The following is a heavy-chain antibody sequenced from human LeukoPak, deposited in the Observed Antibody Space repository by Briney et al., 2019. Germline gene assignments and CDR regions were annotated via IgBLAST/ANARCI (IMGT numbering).Heavy chain of an antibody. D-gene: IGHD3-10*01. CDR1: GFTFSSYN. CDR2: ISSSGSTI. J-gene: IGHJ3*02. Sequence: PGGSLRLSCAASGFTFSSYNMNWVRQAPGKGLEWVSYISSSGSTIYYADSVKGRFTISRDNAKNSLYLQMNSLRAEDTAVYYCASLYYYGSGSYLGAFDIWGQGTMVTVSS. V-gene: IGHV3-48*04. CDR3: ASLYYYGSGSYLGAFDI.